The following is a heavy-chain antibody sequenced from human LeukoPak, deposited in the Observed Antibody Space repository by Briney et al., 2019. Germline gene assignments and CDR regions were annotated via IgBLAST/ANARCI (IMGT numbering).Heavy chain of an antibody. CDR1: GFTFSSYS. Sequence: GGSLRLSCAASGFTFSSYSMNWVRQTPGKGLEWVSYIGTSSSIIYHADSVKGRFTISRDNAKNSLYLQMNSLRAEDTAVYYCAKESRDDSSGYDYWGQGTLVTVSS. CDR2: IGTSSSII. D-gene: IGHD3-22*01. CDR3: AKESRDDSSGYDY. J-gene: IGHJ4*02. V-gene: IGHV3-48*01.